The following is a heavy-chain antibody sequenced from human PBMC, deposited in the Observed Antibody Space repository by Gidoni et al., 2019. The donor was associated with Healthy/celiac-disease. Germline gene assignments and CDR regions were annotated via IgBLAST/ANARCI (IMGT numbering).Heavy chain of an antibody. CDR3: ASCGGETIFGVVITHYGMDV. CDR2: IYHSGST. D-gene: IGHD3-3*01. J-gene: IGHJ6*02. CDR1: GGSIRSRNW. Sequence: QVQLQESGPGLVKPSGTLSLTCAVSGGSIRSRNWRSWVRQPPGKGLEWIGEIYHSGSTNYNPSLKSRVTISVDKSKNQFSLKLSSVTAADTAVYYCASCGGETIFGVVITHYGMDVWGQGTTVTVSS. V-gene: IGHV4-4*02.